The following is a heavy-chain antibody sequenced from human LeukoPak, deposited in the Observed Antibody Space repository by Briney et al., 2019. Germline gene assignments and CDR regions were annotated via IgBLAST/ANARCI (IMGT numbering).Heavy chain of an antibody. V-gene: IGHV4-34*01. CDR1: GGSFSGYY. CDR3: VRGSLRFLEWSQRCNWFDP. D-gene: IGHD3-3*01. CDR2: INHSGST. Sequence: PSETLSLTCAVYGGSFSGYYWSWIRQPPGKGLEWIGEINHSGSTNYNPSLKSRVTISVDTSKNQFSLKLSSVTAADTAVYYCVRGSLRFLEWSQRCNWFDPWGQGTLVTVSS. J-gene: IGHJ5*02.